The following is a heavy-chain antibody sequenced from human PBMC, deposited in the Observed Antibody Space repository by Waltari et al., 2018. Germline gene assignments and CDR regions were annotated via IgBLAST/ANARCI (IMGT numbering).Heavy chain of an antibody. D-gene: IGHD3-3*01. CDR2: IRGSGGST. J-gene: IGHJ4*02. V-gene: IGHV3-23*01. Sequence: EVQLLESGGGLVQPGGSLRLSCAASGFTFSSYAMSWVRQAPGKGLEWVSAIRGSGGSTYYADSVKGRFTISRDNSKNTLYLQMNSLRAEDTAVYYCAKDMEGATYDFWSGYPPRPSAFDYWGQGTLVTVSS. CDR1: GFTFSSYA. CDR3: AKDMEGATYDFWSGYPPRPSAFDY.